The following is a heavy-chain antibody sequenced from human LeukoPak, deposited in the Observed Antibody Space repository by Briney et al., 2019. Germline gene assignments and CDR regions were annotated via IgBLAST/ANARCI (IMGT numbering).Heavy chain of an antibody. CDR3: AKASPRDGGVRSAATY. J-gene: IGHJ4*02. D-gene: IGHD6-13*01. CDR1: GFTFSTYW. CDR2: INVDGSGA. V-gene: IGHV3-74*01. Sequence: GGSLRLSCAASGFTFSTYWMHWVRQAPGKGLVWVSHINVDGSGATYADSVKGRFTISRDNSKNTLYLQMNSLRAEDTAVYYCAKASPRDGGVRSAATYWGQGTLVTVSS.